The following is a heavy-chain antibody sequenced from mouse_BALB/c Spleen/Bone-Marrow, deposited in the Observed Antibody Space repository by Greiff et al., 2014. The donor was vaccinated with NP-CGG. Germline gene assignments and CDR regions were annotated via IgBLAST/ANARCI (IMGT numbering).Heavy chain of an antibody. CDR2: IDPANGNT. Sequence: EVQLQQSGAELVKPGASVKLSCTASGFNIKDTYMHWVKQRPEQGLEWIGRIDPANGNTKYDPKFQGKDTITADTSSNTAYLQLSSLTSEDTAVYYCANYRYGWYFDVWGAGTTVTVSS. D-gene: IGHD2-14*01. J-gene: IGHJ1*01. CDR3: ANYRYGWYFDV. CDR1: GFNIKDTY. V-gene: IGHV14-3*02.